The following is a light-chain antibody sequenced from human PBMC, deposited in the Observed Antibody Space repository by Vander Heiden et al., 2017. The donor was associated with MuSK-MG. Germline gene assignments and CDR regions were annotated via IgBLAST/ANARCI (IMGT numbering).Light chain of an antibody. J-gene: IGLJ2*01. CDR1: SSDVGGYNY. CDR2: DVS. Sequence: QSALTQPASVSGSPGQSITISCTGTSSDVGGYNYVSWYQQHPGKAPKLKIYDVSNRPSGVSNRFSGSKSGNTGSLTISGLQAEDEADYYCSSYTSSSTLVVFGGGTKLTVL. V-gene: IGLV2-14*01. CDR3: SSYTSSSTLVV.